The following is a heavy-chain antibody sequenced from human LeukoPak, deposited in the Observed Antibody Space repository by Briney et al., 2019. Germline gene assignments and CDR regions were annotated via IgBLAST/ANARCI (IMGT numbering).Heavy chain of an antibody. V-gene: IGHV3-21*01. Sequence: KPGGSLRLSCAASGFTFSSYSMNWVRQAPGKGLEWVSSISSSRSYIYYADSVKGRFTISRDNAKSSLYLQMNSLRAEDTAVYYCARGSRGHYFDYWGQGTLVTVSS. CDR1: GFTFSSYS. CDR3: ARGSRGHYFDY. J-gene: IGHJ4*02. D-gene: IGHD3-10*01. CDR2: ISSSRSYI.